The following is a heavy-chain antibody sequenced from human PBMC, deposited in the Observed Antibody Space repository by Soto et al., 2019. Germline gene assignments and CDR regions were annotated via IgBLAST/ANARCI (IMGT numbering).Heavy chain of an antibody. CDR2: ISFDGAKI. CDR1: GFTFKNYA. J-gene: IGHJ6*04. D-gene: IGHD5-18*01. CDR3: AREDDYNYSYFNYGLDV. Sequence: QAQLVESGGGVVQPGRSLRLSCAASGFTFKNYALHWVRQAPGKGLEWVAVISFDGAKIYYSDSVKGRFTVSRDNFKNMLYLHMNRLRLEDAGLYFCAREDDYNYSYFNYGLDVWGEGTTCTVSS. V-gene: IGHV3-30-3*01.